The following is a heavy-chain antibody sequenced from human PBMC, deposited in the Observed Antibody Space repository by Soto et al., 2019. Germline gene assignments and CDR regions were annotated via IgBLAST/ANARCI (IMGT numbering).Heavy chain of an antibody. D-gene: IGHD2-2*01. Sequence: GWSLRLSCTASGFSFSDHYMDWVRQAPGKGLEWVRLGRNKANSYTTDYAASVKGRFTISRDDSKNSLYLTXNSLKTEXTAVYYCTRGGSSSWPENYYKPMEVWGRGTTVTVSS. CDR2: GRNKANSYTT. V-gene: IGHV3-72*01. CDR3: TRGGSSSWPENYYKPMEV. J-gene: IGHJ6*02. CDR1: GFSFSDHY.